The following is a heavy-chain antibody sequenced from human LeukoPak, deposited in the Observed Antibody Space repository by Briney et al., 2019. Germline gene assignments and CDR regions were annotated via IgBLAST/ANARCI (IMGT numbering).Heavy chain of an antibody. V-gene: IGHV3-23*01. Sequence: PGGSLRLSCAASGFIFSVYAMSWVRQAPGKGLEWVSSISGSGYNTYYANSVKGWFSISRDNSKNTLDLQMNSLRAEDTAVYYCAKDYIGYDQDFDYWGQGTLVTVSS. J-gene: IGHJ4*02. CDR2: ISGSGYNT. D-gene: IGHD2-2*01. CDR1: GFIFSVYA. CDR3: AKDYIGYDQDFDY.